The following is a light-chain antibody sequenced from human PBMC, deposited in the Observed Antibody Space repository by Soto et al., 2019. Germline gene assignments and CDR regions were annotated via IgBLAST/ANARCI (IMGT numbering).Light chain of an antibody. CDR1: QSISSY. J-gene: IGKJ1*01. V-gene: IGKV1-39*01. Sequence: IQMTQSPSSLSSSVLYIFTITCRASQSISSYLNWYQQKPGKAPKLLIYTTSSLQSGVPSRFSGSGSGTDFTLTISSLQPEDFATYYCQQSYSTPWTFGQGTKVDIK. CDR3: QQSYSTPWT. CDR2: TTS.